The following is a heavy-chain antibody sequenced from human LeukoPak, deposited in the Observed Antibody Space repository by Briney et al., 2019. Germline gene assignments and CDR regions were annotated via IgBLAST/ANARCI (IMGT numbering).Heavy chain of an antibody. V-gene: IGHV1-18*01. CDR1: GYTFTSYG. CDR3: ARRRDSSGYPRYYFDY. D-gene: IGHD3-22*01. CDR2: ISAYNGNT. J-gene: IGHJ4*02. Sequence: ASVKVSCKASGYTFTSYGISWARQAPGQGLEWMGWISAYNGNTNYAQKLQGRVTMTTDTSTSTAYMELRSLRSDDTAVYYCARRRDSSGYPRYYFDYWGQGTLVTVSS.